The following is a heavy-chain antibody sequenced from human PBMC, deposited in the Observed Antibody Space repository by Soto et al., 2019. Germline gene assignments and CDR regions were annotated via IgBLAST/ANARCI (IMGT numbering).Heavy chain of an antibody. V-gene: IGHV1-69*13. J-gene: IGHJ1*01. CDR3: ARTDIVAVVATEEEYFQH. D-gene: IGHD2-15*01. CDR2: IIPIFGTA. CDR1: GYTFTSYD. Sequence: SVKVSCKASGYTFTSYDINWVRQATGQGLEWMGGIIPIFGTANYAQKFQGRVTITADESTSTAYMELSSLRSEDTAVYYCARTDIVAVVATEEEYFQHWGQGTLVTVSS.